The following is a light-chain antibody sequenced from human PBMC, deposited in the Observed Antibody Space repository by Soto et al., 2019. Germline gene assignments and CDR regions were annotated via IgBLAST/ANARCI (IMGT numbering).Light chain of an antibody. Sequence: ALAQPASVSGSPGQSITISCTGTSSDVGSYNLVSWYQQHPGKAPKLMIYEGSKRPSGVSNRFSGSKSGNTASLTISGLQAEDEADYYCCSYAGSSPYVFGTGTKVTVL. CDR2: EGS. J-gene: IGLJ1*01. CDR1: SSDVGSYNL. V-gene: IGLV2-23*01. CDR3: CSYAGSSPYV.